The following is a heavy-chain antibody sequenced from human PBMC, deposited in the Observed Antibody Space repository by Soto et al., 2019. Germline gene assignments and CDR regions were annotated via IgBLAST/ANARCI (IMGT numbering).Heavy chain of an antibody. D-gene: IGHD1-1*01. CDR1: GGSISSGGYS. V-gene: IGHV4-30-2*01. CDR2: IYHSGST. J-gene: IGHJ5*02. Sequence: QLQLQESGSGLVRPSQTLSLTCAVSGGSISSGGYSWNWIRQPPGKGLEWIGYIYHSGSTRYNPSLKSRLTISVDKSTNQFSLKLSSVTAADTAVYYCARDQLEGNWFDPWGQGTLVTVSS. CDR3: ARDQLEGNWFDP.